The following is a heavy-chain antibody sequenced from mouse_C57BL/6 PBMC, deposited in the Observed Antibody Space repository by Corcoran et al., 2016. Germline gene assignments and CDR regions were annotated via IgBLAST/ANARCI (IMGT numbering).Heavy chain of an antibody. Sequence: EVQLQQSGPELVKPGASVKIPCKASGYTVTDYNMEWVKQSHGKSLEWSGDINPNNGGTIYNQKFKGKATLTVDKSSSTAYMELRSLTSEDTAVYYCTRREEIYVYAMAYWVPSTSVTVSS. CDR3: TRREEIYVYAMAY. CDR1: GYTVTDYN. CDR2: INPNNGGT. D-gene: IGHD1-1*01. V-gene: IGHV1-18*01. J-gene: IGHJ4*01.